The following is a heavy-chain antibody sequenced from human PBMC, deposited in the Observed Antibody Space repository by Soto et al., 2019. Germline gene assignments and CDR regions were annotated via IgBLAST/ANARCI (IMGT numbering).Heavy chain of an antibody. V-gene: IGHV3-21*01. Sequence: GGSLRLSCAASGFTFSSYSMNWVRQAPGKGLEWVSSISSSSSYIYCADSVKGRFTISRDNAKNSLYLQMNSLRAEDTAVYYCARVSPRSGSSGWYYFDYWGQGTLVTVSS. CDR3: ARVSPRSGSSGWYYFDY. CDR2: ISSSSSYI. J-gene: IGHJ4*02. CDR1: GFTFSSYS. D-gene: IGHD6-19*01.